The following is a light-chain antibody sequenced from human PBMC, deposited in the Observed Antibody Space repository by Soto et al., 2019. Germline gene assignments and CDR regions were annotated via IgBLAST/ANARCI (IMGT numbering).Light chain of an antibody. CDR1: QTISRNY. CDR3: QQYGGPVPWT. J-gene: IGKJ1*01. Sequence: EVELTQSPGTLSLSPGERATVSCRASQTISRNYLAWYQKKPGQAPRLLIYGASTRATGIPDRFTGSGSGTDFTLTIARLEPEDFAVYYCQQYGGPVPWTFGQGTNVEV. CDR2: GAS. V-gene: IGKV3-20*01.